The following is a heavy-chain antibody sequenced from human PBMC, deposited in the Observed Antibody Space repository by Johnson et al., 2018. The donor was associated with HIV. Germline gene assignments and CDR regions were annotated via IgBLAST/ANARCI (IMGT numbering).Heavy chain of an antibody. D-gene: IGHD6-6*01. CDR2: ISFDGSNK. Sequence: QVQLVESGGGIKGPGGSLRLSCAASGFSFGDYGMTWVRQAPGKGLEWVAVISFDGSNKYYADSVKVLFTISRDSSKNAVYLQMNNLGAEDTALYYCARGSSGAFDLGGRGTMVTVSS. CDR3: ARGSSGAFDL. V-gene: IGHV3-30*03. J-gene: IGHJ3*01. CDR1: GFSFGDYG.